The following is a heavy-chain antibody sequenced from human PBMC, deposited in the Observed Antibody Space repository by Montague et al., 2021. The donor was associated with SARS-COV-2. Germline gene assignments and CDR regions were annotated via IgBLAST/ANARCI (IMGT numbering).Heavy chain of an antibody. J-gene: IGHJ6*02. Sequence: SETLSLTCAVYGGSFSGYYWSWIRQPPGKGLEWIGEISHSGGTNYNPSLKSRVTISIDTSKNQFSLQLSSVTAADTAVYYCARGGTYHYGMDVWGQGTTVAVSS. CDR1: GGSFSGYY. CDR3: ARGGTYHYGMDV. D-gene: IGHD3-10*01. CDR2: ISHSGGT. V-gene: IGHV4-34*01.